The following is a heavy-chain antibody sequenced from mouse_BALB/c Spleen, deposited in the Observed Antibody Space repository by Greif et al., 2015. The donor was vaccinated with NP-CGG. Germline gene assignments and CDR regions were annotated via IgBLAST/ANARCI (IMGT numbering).Heavy chain of an antibody. D-gene: IGHD2-1*01. Sequence: VQRVESGGGLVKPGGSLKLSCAASGFTFSDYYMYWVRQTPEKRLEWVATISDGGSYTYYPDSVKGRFTISRDNAKNNLYLQMSSLKSEDTAMYYCARDGNYWYFDVWGAGTTVTVSS. CDR2: ISDGGSYT. CDR3: ARDGNYWYFDV. V-gene: IGHV5-4*02. J-gene: IGHJ1*01. CDR1: GFTFSDYY.